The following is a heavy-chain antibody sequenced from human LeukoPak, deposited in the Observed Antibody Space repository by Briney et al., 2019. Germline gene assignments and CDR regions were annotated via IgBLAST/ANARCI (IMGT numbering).Heavy chain of an antibody. CDR2: IIPIFGTA. CDR3: ARDNSVGDNAWWFDP. V-gene: IGHV1-69*05. Sequence: GASVKVSCKASGGTFTNYAINWVRQAPGQGLEWMGGIIPIFGTANYAQKFHGRVTMTRDMSTSTDYMELSSLRSEDTAIYYCARDNSVGDNAWWFDPWGPGTLVTVFS. CDR1: GGTFTNYA. D-gene: IGHD1-26*01. J-gene: IGHJ5*02.